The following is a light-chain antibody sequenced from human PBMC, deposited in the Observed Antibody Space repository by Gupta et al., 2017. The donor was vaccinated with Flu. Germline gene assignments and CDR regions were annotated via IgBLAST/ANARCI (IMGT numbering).Light chain of an antibody. CDR1: SSDVGRFDS. V-gene: IGLV2-14*01. Sequence: QSALTQPASVSGSPGQSITISCSGTSSDVGRFDSVSWYQQHPDKAPKLIIFDVTNRPSGVSSRFSGSKPGNTASLTISGLQAEDETDYYCSSYTSVSTFYVFGTGTKVTVL. CDR2: DVT. J-gene: IGLJ1*01. CDR3: SSYTSVSTFYV.